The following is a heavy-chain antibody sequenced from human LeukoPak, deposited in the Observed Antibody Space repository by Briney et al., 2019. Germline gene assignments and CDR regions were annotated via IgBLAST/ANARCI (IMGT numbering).Heavy chain of an antibody. Sequence: PSETLSLTCAVSGGSISSNGHYWGWLRQPPGKGLEWIGTIYYSGSTYYNPSLKSRLTISVDMSKNQFSLRLTSVTAADTAVYYCATDKLRWTRAFDYWGQGTLVTVSS. J-gene: IGHJ4*02. D-gene: IGHD4-23*01. CDR2: IYYSGST. CDR3: ATDKLRWTRAFDY. V-gene: IGHV4-39*01. CDR1: GGSISSNGHY.